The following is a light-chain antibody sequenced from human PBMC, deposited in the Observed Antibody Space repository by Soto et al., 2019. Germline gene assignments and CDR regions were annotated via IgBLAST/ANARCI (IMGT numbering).Light chain of an antibody. J-gene: IGLJ2*01. Sequence: QSVLTQPPSASGSPGQSVTISCTGTSSDIGGNNYVSWYQQHPGKAPKLMIYEVTKRPSGVPDRFSGSMSSNTASLTVSGLQAEDEADYYCSSNGGSYSVVVFGGGTKLTVL. CDR3: SSNGGSYSVVV. V-gene: IGLV2-8*01. CDR2: EVT. CDR1: SSDIGGNNY.